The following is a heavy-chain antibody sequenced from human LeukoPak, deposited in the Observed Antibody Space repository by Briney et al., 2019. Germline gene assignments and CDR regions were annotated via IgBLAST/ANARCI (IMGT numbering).Heavy chain of an antibody. D-gene: IGHD6-13*01. J-gene: IGHJ3*02. V-gene: IGHV3-11*01. CDR2: ISSSGSTI. Sequence: PGGSLRLSCAASGFTFSDYYMSWIRQAPGKGLEWVSYISSSGSTIYYADSVKGRFTISRDNAKNSLYLQMNSLRAEDTAVYYCASCTIIAAAGAFDIWGQGTMVTVPS. CDR1: GFTFSDYY. CDR3: ASCTIIAAAGAFDI.